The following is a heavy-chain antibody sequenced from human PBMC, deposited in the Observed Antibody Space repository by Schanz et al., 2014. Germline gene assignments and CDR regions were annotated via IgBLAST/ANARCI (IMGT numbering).Heavy chain of an antibody. J-gene: IGHJ4*02. CDR3: AKDYRTGAIDY. D-gene: IGHD7-27*01. V-gene: IGHV3-33*06. Sequence: QVQLVESGGGLVQPGRSLRLSCAASGFTFSRSFLPLVRQAPGKGLEWVAIIWFDGSNKYYADSVKGRFTISRDNSKNTLFLQMNSLRAEDTAVYYCAKDYRTGAIDYWGQGTLVTVSS. CDR1: GFTFSRSF. CDR2: IWFDGSNK.